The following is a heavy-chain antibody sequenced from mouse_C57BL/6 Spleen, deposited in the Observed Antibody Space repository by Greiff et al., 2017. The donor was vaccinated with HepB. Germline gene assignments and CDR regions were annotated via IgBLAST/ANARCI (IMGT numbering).Heavy chain of an antibody. J-gene: IGHJ2*01. CDR3: ARHEEGQLRPLWPYYFDY. V-gene: IGHV1-62-2*01. Sequence: QVQLKESGAELVKPGASVKLSCKASGYTFTEYTIHWVKQRSGQGLEWIGWFYPGSGSIKYNEKFKDKATLTADKSSSTVYMELSRLTSEDSAVYFCARHEEGQLRPLWPYYFDYWGQGTTLTVSS. D-gene: IGHD3-2*02. CDR1: GYTFTEYT. CDR2: FYPGSGSI.